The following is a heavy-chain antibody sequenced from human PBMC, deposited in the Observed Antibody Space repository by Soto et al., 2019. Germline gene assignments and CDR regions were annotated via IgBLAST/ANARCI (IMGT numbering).Heavy chain of an antibody. J-gene: IGHJ5*01. CDR3: ARANSFNS. CDR2: VKYDGSLT. V-gene: IGHV3-7*01. CDR1: GFRFSGYW. Sequence: PGGSLRLSCAASGFRFSGYWMSWVRQAPGKGLEWVANVKYDGSLTYYVDSVKGRFTISRDNARNSLFLQMNSLRAEDTAMYYCARANSFNSWGQGTLVTVSS. D-gene: IGHD2-21*01.